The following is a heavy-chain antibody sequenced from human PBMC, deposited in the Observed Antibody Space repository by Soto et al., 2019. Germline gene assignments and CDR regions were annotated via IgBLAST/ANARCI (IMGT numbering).Heavy chain of an antibody. Sequence: QVHLVQSGAEVKKAGASVKVSCKASGYSFTGYYIHWVSQAPGQGFEWVGWINPSTGGTSYAQKFQGRVTVTRASSISTAYMELTRLRSNVTAVYYFARDLGGLGDPFDNWGQGTRVTVFS. J-gene: IGHJ4*02. D-gene: IGHD3-16*01. V-gene: IGHV1-2*02. CDR1: GYSFTGYY. CDR3: ARDLGGLGDPFDN. CDR2: INPSTGGT.